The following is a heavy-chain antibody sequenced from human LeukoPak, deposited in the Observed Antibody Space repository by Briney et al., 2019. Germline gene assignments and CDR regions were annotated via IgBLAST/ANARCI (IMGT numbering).Heavy chain of an antibody. J-gene: IGHJ4*02. CDR1: GYTFTGHY. CDR3: ARVPEGETASLHYFDY. D-gene: IGHD2-21*02. CDR2: INPNSGGT. V-gene: IGHV1-2*02. Sequence: ASVKVSCKASGYTFTGHYIHWVRQAPGQGLEWMGWINPNSGGTNYAQKFQGRVTMTRDTSITTAYMELSRLRSDDTAVYYCARVPEGETASLHYFDYWGQGTLVTVSS.